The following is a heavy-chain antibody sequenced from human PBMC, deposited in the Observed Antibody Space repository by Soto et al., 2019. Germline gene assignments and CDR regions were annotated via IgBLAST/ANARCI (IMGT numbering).Heavy chain of an antibody. V-gene: IGHV2-5*02. Sequence: QITLNESGPTVVKPTEPLTLTCTFSGFSLTTSGVGVGCVRQSPGKAPEWLAFIYWDDDKRYSTSLKSRLTNTKDTTKNQVVLTMANVDPADTATYYCAHRVLRAVFGLVTSTAIYFDFWGQGTPVVLSS. CDR2: IYWDDDK. CDR3: AHRVLRAVFGLVTSTAIYFDF. D-gene: IGHD3-3*01. CDR1: GFSLTTSGVG. J-gene: IGHJ4*02.